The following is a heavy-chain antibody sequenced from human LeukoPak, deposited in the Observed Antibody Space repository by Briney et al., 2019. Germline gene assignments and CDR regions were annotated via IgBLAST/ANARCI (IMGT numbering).Heavy chain of an antibody. CDR1: GYTFTSYY. J-gene: IGHJ4*02. D-gene: IGHD6-19*01. Sequence: ASVKVSCKASGYTFTSYYMHWVRQAPGQGLEWMGIINPSGGSTSYAQKFQGRVTMTRDMSTSTVYMELSSLRSDDTAVYYCARVDRYSSWGNYFDYWGQGTLVTVSS. V-gene: IGHV1-46*01. CDR2: INPSGGST. CDR3: ARVDRYSSWGNYFDY.